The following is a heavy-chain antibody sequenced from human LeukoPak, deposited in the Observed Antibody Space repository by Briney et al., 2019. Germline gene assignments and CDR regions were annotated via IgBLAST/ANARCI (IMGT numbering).Heavy chain of an antibody. V-gene: IGHV3-23*01. D-gene: IGHD3-3*01. J-gene: IGHJ4*02. CDR1: GFTFSSYA. Sequence: GGSLRLSCAASGFTFSSYAMSWVRQAPGKGLEWVLAISGSGGSTYYADSVKGRFTISRDNSKNTLYLQMNSLRAEDTAVYYCAKAGYDFWSGYGGWGQGTLVTVSS. CDR2: ISGSGGST. CDR3: AKAGYDFWSGYGG.